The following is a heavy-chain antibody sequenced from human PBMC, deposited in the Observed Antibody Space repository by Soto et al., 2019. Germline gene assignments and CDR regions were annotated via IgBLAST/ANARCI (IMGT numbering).Heavy chain of an antibody. CDR3: ARLQLLVGGYSYGLDV. CDR1: GFTFSSYG. V-gene: IGHV3-33*01. Sequence: QVQLVESGGGVVQPGRSLRLSCAASGFTFSSYGMHWVRQAPGKGLEWVAVIWYDGSNKYYADSVKGRFTISRDNSKNTLYLQMNSLRAEDTAVYYCARLQLLVGGYSYGLDVWGQGTTVTVSS. D-gene: IGHD6-19*01. J-gene: IGHJ6*02. CDR2: IWYDGSNK.